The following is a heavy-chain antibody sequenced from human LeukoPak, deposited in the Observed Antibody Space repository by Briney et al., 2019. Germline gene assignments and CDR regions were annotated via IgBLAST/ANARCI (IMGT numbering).Heavy chain of an antibody. CDR3: ARSRELLDFDT. D-gene: IGHD3-10*01. V-gene: IGHV1-2*02. CDR1: GYTFSDYT. J-gene: IGHJ4*02. CDR2: INPSSNAA. Sequence: ASVRVSCKTSGYTFSDYTIHWVRQAPGQGLEWMGWINPSSNAANYAQRFEGRVSLTRDTSISTADMVLTSLTSDDTGVYYCARSRELLDFDTWGQGTLVSVSS.